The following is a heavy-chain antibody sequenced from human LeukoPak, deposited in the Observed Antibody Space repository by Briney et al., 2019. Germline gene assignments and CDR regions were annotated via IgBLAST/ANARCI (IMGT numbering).Heavy chain of an antibody. Sequence: GGSLRLSCAASGFIFSSYYMSWVRQAPGKGLEWVANIKPDGSEKYCVDSVRGRFTISRDNAKNSLDLQMNSLRVEDSAVCYCLRGSRITDYWGQGTLVTVSS. CDR2: IKPDGSEK. CDR3: LRGSRITDY. CDR1: GFIFSSYY. V-gene: IGHV3-7*01. J-gene: IGHJ4*02.